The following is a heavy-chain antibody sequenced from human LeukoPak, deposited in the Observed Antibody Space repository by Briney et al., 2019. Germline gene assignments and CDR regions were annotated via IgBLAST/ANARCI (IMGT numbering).Heavy chain of an antibody. V-gene: IGHV3-74*01. Sequence: PGGSLRLSCAASGFTFSSYWMHWVRQAPGKGLVWVSRINSDGSSTSYADSVKGRFTISRDNAKNTLYLQMNSLRAEDTALYYCAKHIHFDYYDSSGYYSEYYFDYWGQGTLVTVSS. CDR1: GFTFSSYW. CDR2: INSDGSST. CDR3: AKHIHFDYYDSSGYYSEYYFDY. J-gene: IGHJ4*02. D-gene: IGHD3-22*01.